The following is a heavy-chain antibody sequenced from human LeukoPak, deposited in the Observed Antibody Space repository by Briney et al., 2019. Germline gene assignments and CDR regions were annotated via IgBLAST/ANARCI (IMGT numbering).Heavy chain of an antibody. D-gene: IGHD3-9*01. Sequence: SETLSLTCTVSGGSISTYYWSWIRHPPGKGLEWIGYIYYSGSTNYNPSLKNRVIISVDTSKNQFSLKLSSVTAADTAVYYCAREVRYSFDYWGQGTLVTVSS. CDR1: GGSISTYY. V-gene: IGHV4-59*01. J-gene: IGHJ4*02. CDR3: AREVRYSFDY. CDR2: IYYSGST.